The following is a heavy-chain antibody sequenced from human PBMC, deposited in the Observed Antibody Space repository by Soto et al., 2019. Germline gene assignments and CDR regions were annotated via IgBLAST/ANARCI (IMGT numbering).Heavy chain of an antibody. CDR1: GGSISSGGYS. CDR3: ARDKITGLFDY. V-gene: IGHV4-30-2*01. D-gene: IGHD2-8*02. CDR2: IYHSGST. Sequence: TLSLTCAVSGGSISSGGYSWSWIRQPPGKGLEWIGYIYHSGSTYYNPSLKSRVTISVGRSKNQFSLKLSSVTAADTAVYYCARDKITGLFDYWGQGTLVTVSS. J-gene: IGHJ4*02.